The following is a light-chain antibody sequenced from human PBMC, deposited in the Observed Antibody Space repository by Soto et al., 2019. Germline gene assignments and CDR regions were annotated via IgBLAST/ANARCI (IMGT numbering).Light chain of an antibody. Sequence: SYELTQPPSVSVAPGKTARITCGGDSIGSQSVHWYQRKPGQAPVLVIHYDTDRPSGIPERFSGSNSGNTATLTISRVEAGDEADYYCQVRDASSDLYVFGTGTKLTVL. CDR1: SIGSQS. V-gene: IGLV3-21*04. CDR2: YDT. J-gene: IGLJ1*01. CDR3: QVRDASSDLYV.